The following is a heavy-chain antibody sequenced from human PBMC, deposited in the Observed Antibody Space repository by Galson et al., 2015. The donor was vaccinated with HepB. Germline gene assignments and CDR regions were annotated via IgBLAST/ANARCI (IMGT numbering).Heavy chain of an antibody. CDR3: ARHDYDFWSGYYNYFDN. Sequence: ISSRTYYWGWIRQPPGKGLEWIGSIYSRGGTNYNPSLKSRVTISVDTSKNHFSLKLNSVTAADAAVYYCARHDYDFWSGYYNYFDNWGQGTLVTVSS. V-gene: IGHV4-39*01. J-gene: IGHJ4*02. CDR1: ISSRTYY. D-gene: IGHD3-3*01. CDR2: IYSRGGT.